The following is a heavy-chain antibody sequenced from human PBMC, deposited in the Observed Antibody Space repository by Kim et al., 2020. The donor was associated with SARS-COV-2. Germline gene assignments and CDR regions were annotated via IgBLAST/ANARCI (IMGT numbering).Heavy chain of an antibody. Sequence: YKYYADSVTGRFTISRDSAKNSVHLQMNSLRAEDTAVYYCARGGGASDYWGQGTLVTVSS. D-gene: IGHD1-26*01. V-gene: IGHV3-21*01. J-gene: IGHJ4*02. CDR3: ARGGGASDY. CDR2: YK.